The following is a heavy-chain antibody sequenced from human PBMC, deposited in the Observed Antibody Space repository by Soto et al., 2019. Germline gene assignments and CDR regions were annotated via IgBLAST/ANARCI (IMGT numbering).Heavy chain of an antibody. D-gene: IGHD3-22*01. CDR1: GGTFSSYA. J-gene: IGHJ4*02. Sequence: QVQLVQSGAEVKKPGSSVKVSCKASGGTFSSYAISWVRQAPGQGLEWMGGIIPIFGTANYAQKFQGRVTITADKSTSTAYMELSSLRSEDTAVYYCARDRLGEVVVPGPLAYWGQGTLVTVSS. CDR2: IIPIFGTA. CDR3: ARDRLGEVVVPGPLAY. V-gene: IGHV1-69*06.